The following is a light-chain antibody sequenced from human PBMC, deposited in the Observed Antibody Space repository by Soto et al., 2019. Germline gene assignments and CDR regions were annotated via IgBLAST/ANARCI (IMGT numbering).Light chain of an antibody. Sequence: TQAPTKLSASLRDGITSSFRASQSIDTWLAWHQQKPGQVPKLLISKASSLESGVPSRFSGSGSGTEFTLTISSLQPDDSATYYCQQYNSYRAFGPGTKVDIK. CDR1: QSIDTW. J-gene: IGKJ1*01. V-gene: IGKV1-5*03. CDR3: QQYNSYRA. CDR2: KAS.